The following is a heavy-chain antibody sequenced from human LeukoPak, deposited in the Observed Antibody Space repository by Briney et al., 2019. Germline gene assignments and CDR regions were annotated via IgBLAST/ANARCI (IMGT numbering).Heavy chain of an antibody. D-gene: IGHD2-2*01. V-gene: IGHV3-73*01. CDR1: GFSFSGSA. Sequence: GGSLRLSCAASGFSFSGSAMHWVRQASGKGLEWLGRIRSKANGYATAYAASVKGRFTILRDDSKNMAYLQMSSLKTEDTAVYYCARPYCSSTTCYEYSAFDIWGQGTTVTVSS. CDR2: IRSKANGYAT. J-gene: IGHJ3*02. CDR3: ARPYCSSTTCYEYSAFDI.